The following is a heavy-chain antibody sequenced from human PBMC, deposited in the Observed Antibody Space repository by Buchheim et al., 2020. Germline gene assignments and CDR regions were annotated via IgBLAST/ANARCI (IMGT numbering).Heavy chain of an antibody. Sequence: EVQLVESGGGLVQPGGSLRLSCAASGFSLSGYWMHWVRQTPGKGLVWVSRINSDGSNTSSADSVKGRFTISRDNTKNSLDLQMNNLRAEDTAVYYCARVWGSGSYRWVFDYWGQGT. J-gene: IGHJ4*02. V-gene: IGHV3-74*01. D-gene: IGHD3-10*01. CDR1: GFSLSGYW. CDR3: ARVWGSGSYRWVFDY. CDR2: INSDGSNT.